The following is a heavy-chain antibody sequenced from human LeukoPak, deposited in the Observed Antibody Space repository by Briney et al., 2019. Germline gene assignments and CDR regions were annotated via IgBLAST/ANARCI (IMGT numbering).Heavy chain of an antibody. CDR1: GGSISSYY. CDR3: ARGRYDFWSGGHYYGMDV. V-gene: IGHV4-4*07. CDR2: IYTSGIT. J-gene: IGHJ6*02. D-gene: IGHD3-3*01. Sequence: PSETLSLTCTVSGGSISSYYWSWIRQPAGKGLEWIGRIYTSGITNYNPSLKSRVTMSVDTSKNQFSLKLSSVTAADTAVYYCARGRYDFWSGGHYYGMDVWGQGTTVTVSS.